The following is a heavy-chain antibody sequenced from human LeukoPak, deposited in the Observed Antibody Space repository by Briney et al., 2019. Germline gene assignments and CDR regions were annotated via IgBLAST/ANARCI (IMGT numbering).Heavy chain of an antibody. CDR1: GGSISSSNW. V-gene: IGHV4-4*02. CDR2: IYHSGST. D-gene: IGHD6-19*01. Sequence: PSGTLSLTCAVSGGSISSSNWWSWVRQPPGKGLEWIGEIYHSGSTNYNPSLKSRVTISVDKSKNQFSLKLSSVTAADTAMYYCARILGGYSSGWYAFDYWGQGTLVTVSS. CDR3: ARILGGYSSGWYAFDY. J-gene: IGHJ4*02.